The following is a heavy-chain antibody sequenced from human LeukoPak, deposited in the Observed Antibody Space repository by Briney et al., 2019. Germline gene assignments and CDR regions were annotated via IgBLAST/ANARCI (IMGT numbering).Heavy chain of an antibody. CDR1: GGTFSSYA. CDR2: IIPILGIA. V-gene: IGHV1-69*04. J-gene: IGHJ4*02. D-gene: IGHD4-17*01. CDR3: ARDPHDYGDYSPDGY. Sequence: SVKVSCKASGGTFSSYAISWVRQAPGQGLEWMGRIIPILGIANYAQKFQGRVTITADKSTTTAYMELSSLRSEDTAVYYCARDPHDYGDYSPDGYWGQGTLVSVSS.